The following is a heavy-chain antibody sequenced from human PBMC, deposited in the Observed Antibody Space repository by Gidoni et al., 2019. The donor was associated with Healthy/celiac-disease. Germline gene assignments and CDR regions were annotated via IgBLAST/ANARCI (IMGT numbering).Heavy chain of an antibody. D-gene: IGHD5-12*01. Sequence: QLQLQESGPGLVKPSETLSLTCTVSGGSISSSSYSWGWIRQPPGKGLEWIGSLYYSGSTYYNPSLKSRVTISVDTSKNQFSLKLSSVTAADTAVYYCARHVIFVSGYHYYYYGMDVWGQGTTVTVSS. CDR3: ARHVIFVSGYHYYYYGMDV. CDR1: GGSISSSSYS. J-gene: IGHJ6*02. V-gene: IGHV4-39*01. CDR2: LYYSGST.